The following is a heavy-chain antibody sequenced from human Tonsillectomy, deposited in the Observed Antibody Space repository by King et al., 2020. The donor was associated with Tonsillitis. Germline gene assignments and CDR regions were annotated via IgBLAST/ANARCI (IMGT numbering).Heavy chain of an antibody. V-gene: IGHV3-21*01. CDR1: GVTFSSYS. D-gene: IGHD6-13*01. CDR2: LSSSSSYI. J-gene: IGHJ2*01. CDR3: ARYQLAPDWYFDL. Sequence: QLVQSGGGLVKPGGSLSLSCAASGVTFSSYSMNWVRQAPGKGLEWVSSLSSSSSYIYYADSVKGRFTISRANAKNSLYLQMNSLRAEDTAVYYCARYQLAPDWYFDLWGRGTLVTVSS.